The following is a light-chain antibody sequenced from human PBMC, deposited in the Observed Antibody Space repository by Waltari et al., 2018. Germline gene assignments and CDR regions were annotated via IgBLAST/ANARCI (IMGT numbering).Light chain of an antibody. V-gene: IGLV2-23*02. J-gene: IGLJ3*02. Sequence: QSALTQPASVSGSPGQSITISCTGTTNDVGNYNLVSWYQHSAGKAPKLLIYEVSKRPPVVSDRFSVYKSGTTASLTISGLQTEDEGDFYCCSYAGEDSLVFGEGTHVTVL. CDR1: TNDVGNYNL. CDR3: CSYAGEDSLV. CDR2: EVS.